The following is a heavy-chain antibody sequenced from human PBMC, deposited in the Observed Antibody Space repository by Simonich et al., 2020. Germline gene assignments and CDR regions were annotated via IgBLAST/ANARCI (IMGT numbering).Heavy chain of an antibody. CDR1: GGSISSSSYY. J-gene: IGHJ3*02. Sequence: QLQLQESGPGLVKPSETLSLTCTVSGGSISSSSYYWGGIRQPPGKGLEWIGSIYYSGSTYYNPSLKIRVTISVDTSKTQFSLKLSSVTAADTAVYYCARHAGFAFDIWGQGTMVTVSS. D-gene: IGHD6-13*01. CDR2: IYYSGST. CDR3: ARHAGFAFDI. V-gene: IGHV4-39*01.